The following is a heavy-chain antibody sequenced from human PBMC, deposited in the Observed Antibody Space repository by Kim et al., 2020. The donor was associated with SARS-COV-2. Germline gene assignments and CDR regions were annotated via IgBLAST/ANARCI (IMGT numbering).Heavy chain of an antibody. CDR3: ARITVTGTLDY. J-gene: IGHJ4*02. D-gene: IGHD6-19*01. V-gene: IGHV1-46*03. Sequence: SYEQKSPGRATMTRDTSTGTVYMELSSLRSEDTAVYYCARITVTGTLDYWGQGILVTVSS.